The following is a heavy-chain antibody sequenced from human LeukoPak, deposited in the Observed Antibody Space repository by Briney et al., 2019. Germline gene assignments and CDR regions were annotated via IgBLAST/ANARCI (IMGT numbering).Heavy chain of an antibody. J-gene: IGHJ4*02. D-gene: IGHD3-22*01. CDR2: ISYDGSNK. V-gene: IGHV3-30*04. CDR1: GFTFSSYA. Sequence: PGGSLRLSCAASGFTFSSYAMHWVRQAPGKGLEWVAVISYDGSNKYYADSVKGRFTISRDNSKNTLYLQMNSLRAEDTAVYYCAREYYYDSSGYYPIDYWGQGTLVTVSS. CDR3: AREYYYDSSGYYPIDY.